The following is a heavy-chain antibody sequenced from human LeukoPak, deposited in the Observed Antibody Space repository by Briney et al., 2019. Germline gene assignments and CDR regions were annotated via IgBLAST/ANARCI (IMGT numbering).Heavy chain of an antibody. V-gene: IGHV3-23*01. CDR1: GFTFTDYA. CDR3: GRAMDV. CDR2: ISDYGRTT. Sequence: GGSLRLSCAASGFTFTDYAIYWVRQAPGRGLEWVSGISDYGRTTYYADSVKGRFTVSRDNSRNTAYLQMNGLRAEDTAVYYCGRAMDVWGQGTTVPVS. J-gene: IGHJ6*02.